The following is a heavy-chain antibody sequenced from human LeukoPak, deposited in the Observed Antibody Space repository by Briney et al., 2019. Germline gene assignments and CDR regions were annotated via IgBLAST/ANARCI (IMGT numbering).Heavy chain of an antibody. CDR1: GYTFTSYD. CDR2: MNPNSGNT. Sequence: ASVKVSCKASGYTFTSYDINWVRQATGQGLEWMGWMNPNSGNTGYAQKFQGRVTMTGNTSISTAYMELSSLRSEDTAVYYCARRGGYYGSGLGTWFDPWGQGTLVTVSS. CDR3: ARRGGYYGSGLGTWFDP. V-gene: IGHV1-8*01. J-gene: IGHJ5*02. D-gene: IGHD3-10*01.